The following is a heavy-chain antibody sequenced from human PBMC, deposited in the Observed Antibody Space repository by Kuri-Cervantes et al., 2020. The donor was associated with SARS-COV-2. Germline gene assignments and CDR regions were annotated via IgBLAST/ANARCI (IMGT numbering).Heavy chain of an antibody. Sequence: GESLKISCAVSGFTFSSYSMNWVRQAPGKGLEWVSSISSSSSYIYYADSVKGRFTISRDNAKNSLYLQMNSLRAEDTAVYYCAREDSYGYGDYWGQGTLVTVSS. CDR1: GFTFSSYS. CDR2: ISSSSSYI. CDR3: AREDSYGYGDY. V-gene: IGHV3-21*01. D-gene: IGHD5-18*01. J-gene: IGHJ4*02.